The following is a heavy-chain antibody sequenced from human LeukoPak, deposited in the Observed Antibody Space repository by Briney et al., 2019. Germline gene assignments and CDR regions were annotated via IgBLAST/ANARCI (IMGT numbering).Heavy chain of an antibody. V-gene: IGHV3-74*01. CDR2: INVDGSVT. J-gene: IGHJ6*02. CDR1: GFSFNGYW. CDR3: TRDYNHGMDV. Sequence: GGSLRLSCAASGFSFNGYWMHWARLVPGKGPMWVSCINVDGSVTRYVDSVKGRFTISRDNARNTLYLQMNSLGVEDTAVYYCTRDYNHGMDVWGQGTTVTVSS.